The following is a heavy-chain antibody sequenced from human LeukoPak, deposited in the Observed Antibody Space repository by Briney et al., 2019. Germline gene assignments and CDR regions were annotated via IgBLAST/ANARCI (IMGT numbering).Heavy chain of an antibody. CDR1: GFTFSDYY. CDR3: ARYGLKYDYVWGSYRQPTWFDP. CDR2: ISSSGSTI. Sequence: GGSLRLSCAASGFTFSDYYMNWIRQAPGKGLEWVSYISSSGSTIYYADSVKGRFTISRDNAKNSLYLQMNSLRAEDTAVYYCARYGLKYDYVWGSYRQPTWFDPWGQGTLVTVSS. J-gene: IGHJ5*02. D-gene: IGHD3-16*02. V-gene: IGHV3-11*01.